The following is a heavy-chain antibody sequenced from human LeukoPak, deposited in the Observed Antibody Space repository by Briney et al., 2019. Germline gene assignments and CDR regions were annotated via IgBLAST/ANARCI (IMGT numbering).Heavy chain of an antibody. CDR2: ISYDGSNK. CDR1: GFTFSSYG. Sequence: GGSLRLSCAAPGFTFSSYGMHWVRQAPGKGLEWVAVISYDGSNKYYADSVKGRFTISRDNSKNTLYLQMNSLRTEDTAVYYCAKDSDDFWSGSFDYWGQGTLVTVSS. CDR3: AKDSDDFWSGSFDY. J-gene: IGHJ4*02. V-gene: IGHV3-30*18. D-gene: IGHD3-3*01.